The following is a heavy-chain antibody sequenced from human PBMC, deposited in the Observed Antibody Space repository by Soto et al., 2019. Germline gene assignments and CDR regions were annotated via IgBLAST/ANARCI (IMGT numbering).Heavy chain of an antibody. CDR1: GFTFSIYS. CDR3: ARSPGRDGYKHFEY. J-gene: IGHJ4*02. CDR2: ISYSSDYI. V-gene: IGHV3-21*01. Sequence: GGSLRLSCAASGFTFSIYSMAWVRQAPGKGLEWLSSISYSSDYIYYADSVKGRFTISRDNAKNSLYLQMNSLRAEDTAVYYCARSPGRDGYKHFEYWGQGILVTVSS. D-gene: IGHD5-12*01.